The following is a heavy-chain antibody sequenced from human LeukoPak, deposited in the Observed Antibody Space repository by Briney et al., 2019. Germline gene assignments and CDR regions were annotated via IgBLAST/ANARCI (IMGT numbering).Heavy chain of an antibody. Sequence: PSETLSLTCTVSGGSISSSSYYWGWIRQPPGKGLEWIGSIYYSGSTYYTPSLKSRVTISVDTSKNQFSLKLSSVTAADTAMYYCARDRANNWSQDWFDPWGQGTLVTVSS. D-gene: IGHD1-1*01. J-gene: IGHJ5*02. CDR1: GGSISSSSYY. V-gene: IGHV4-39*07. CDR3: ARDRANNWSQDWFDP. CDR2: IYYSGST.